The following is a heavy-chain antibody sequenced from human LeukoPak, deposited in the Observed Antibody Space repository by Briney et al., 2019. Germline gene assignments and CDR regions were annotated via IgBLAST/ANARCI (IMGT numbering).Heavy chain of an antibody. Sequence: SETLSLTCTVSGGSISSSSYYWGWIRQPPGKGLEWIGTIYYSGSTYYNPSLKSRVTISVGTSKNQFSLKLSSVTAADTAVYYCASIAAAGTFYYYYYGMDVWGQGTTVTVSS. CDR3: ASIAAAGTFYYYYYGMDV. V-gene: IGHV4-39*01. J-gene: IGHJ6*02. D-gene: IGHD6-13*01. CDR1: GGSISSSSYY. CDR2: IYYSGST.